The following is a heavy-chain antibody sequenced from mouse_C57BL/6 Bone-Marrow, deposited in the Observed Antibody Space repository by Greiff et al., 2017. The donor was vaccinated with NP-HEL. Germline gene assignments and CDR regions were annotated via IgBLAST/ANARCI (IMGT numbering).Heavy chain of an antibody. J-gene: IGHJ2*01. D-gene: IGHD1-1*02. CDR3: TTGGFDY. CDR1: GFNIKDDY. CDR2: IDPENGDT. Sequence: PLQQSGAELVRPGASVKLSCTASGFNIKDDYMHWVKQRPEQGLEWIGWIDPENGDTEYASKFQGKATITADTSSNTAYLQLSSLTSEDTAVYYCTTGGFDYWGQGTTLTVSS. V-gene: IGHV14-4*01.